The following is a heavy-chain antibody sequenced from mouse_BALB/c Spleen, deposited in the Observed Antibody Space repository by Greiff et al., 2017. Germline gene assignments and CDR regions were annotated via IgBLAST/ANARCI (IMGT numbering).Heavy chain of an antibody. Sequence: EVQLVESGGGLVQPGGSLRLSCAASGFTFTDYYMSWVRQPPGKALEWLGFIRNKANGYTTEYSASVKGRFTISRDNSQSILYLQMNTLRAEDSATYSCARYTDRYDLFAYWGQGTLVTVSA. V-gene: IGHV7-3*02. J-gene: IGHJ3*01. CDR3: ARYTDRYDLFAY. CDR1: GFTFTDYY. D-gene: IGHD2-14*01. CDR2: IRNKANGYTT.